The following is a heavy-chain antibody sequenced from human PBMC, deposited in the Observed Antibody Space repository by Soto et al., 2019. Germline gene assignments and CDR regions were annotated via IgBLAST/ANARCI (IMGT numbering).Heavy chain of an antibody. CDR2: INNSGST. CDR3: ARGVTVFGLVSRFWFDP. V-gene: IGHV4-34*01. D-gene: IGHD3-3*01. J-gene: IGHJ5*02. CDR1: GGSFSGYY. Sequence: SETLSLTCAVYGGSFSGYYWSWIRQPPGKGLEWIGDINNSGSTNYNPSLKSRVTISIDTSKNQFSLRLNSLTAADRAVYFCARGVTVFGLVSRFWFDPWGQGTVVTVSS.